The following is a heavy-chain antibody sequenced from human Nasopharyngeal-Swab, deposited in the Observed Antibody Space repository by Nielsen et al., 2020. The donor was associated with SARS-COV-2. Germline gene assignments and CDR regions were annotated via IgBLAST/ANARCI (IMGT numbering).Heavy chain of an antibody. CDR3: ARAGDIRYYYYGMDV. J-gene: IGHJ6*02. D-gene: IGHD2-21*01. Sequence: RQAPGKGLEWIGEINHSGSTNYNPSLKSRVTISVDTSKNQFSLKLSSGAAADTAVYYCARAGDIRYYYYGMDVWGQGTTVTVSS. CDR2: INHSGST. V-gene: IGHV4-34*01.